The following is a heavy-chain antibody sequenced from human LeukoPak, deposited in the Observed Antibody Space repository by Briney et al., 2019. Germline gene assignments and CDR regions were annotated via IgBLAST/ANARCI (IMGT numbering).Heavy chain of an antibody. CDR3: VRRYCSSTSCTFDY. Sequence: GGSLRLSCAGSGFTFSNYEMNWVRQAPGKGLECLSYISTGGSTIYHAGSVKGRFTISRDNANNSLYLQMNSLRPEDTALYYCVRRYCSSTSCTFDYWGQGTLVTVSS. J-gene: IGHJ4*02. CDR1: GFTFSNYE. D-gene: IGHD2-2*01. V-gene: IGHV3-48*03. CDR2: ISTGGSTI.